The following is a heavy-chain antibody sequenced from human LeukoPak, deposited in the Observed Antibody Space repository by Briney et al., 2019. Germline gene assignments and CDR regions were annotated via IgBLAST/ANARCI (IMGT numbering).Heavy chain of an antibody. J-gene: IGHJ6*03. V-gene: IGHV1-69*01. CDR3: ARGPYRNYLGLYYYYYMDV. D-gene: IGHD4-11*01. CDR1: GGTFSSYA. Sequence: GSSVKVSCKASGGTFSSYAISWVRQAPGQGLEWMGGIIPIFGTANYAQKLQGRVTITADESTSTAYMELSSLRSEDTAVYYCARGPYRNYLGLYYYYYMDVWGKGTTVTVSS. CDR2: IIPIFGTA.